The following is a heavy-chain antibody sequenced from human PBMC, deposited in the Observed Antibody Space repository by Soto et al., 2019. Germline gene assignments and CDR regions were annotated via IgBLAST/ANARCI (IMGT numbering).Heavy chain of an antibody. D-gene: IGHD3-10*01. CDR1: GYMFVTYG. CDR2: ISAYNGNT. CDR3: ARDLDGSGSYYTDY. V-gene: IGHV1-18*01. J-gene: IGHJ4*02. Sequence: SVKVSCKASGYMFVTYGINWVRQAPGQGLEWMGWISAYNGNTKYAQNLQGRVTMTTDASTSTAYMEMRSLRSDDTAVYYCARDLDGSGSYYTDYWGPGTLVTVSS.